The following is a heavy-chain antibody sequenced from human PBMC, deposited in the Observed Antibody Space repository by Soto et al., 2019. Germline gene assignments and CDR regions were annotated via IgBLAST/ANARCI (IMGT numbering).Heavy chain of an antibody. J-gene: IGHJ4*02. CDR2: ISGGGNTR. V-gene: IGHV3-23*01. Sequence: EVQLLESGGALVQPGGSLRLSCVASGFTFRSYDMNWVRQAPGKGLEWVSAISGGGNTRYYAESVKGRFTISRDNSKNTLDLQMNSLRDDDTAIYYCAKGAGSDSGRFWGRGTLVTVSS. CDR1: GFTFRSYD. D-gene: IGHD3-10*01. CDR3: AKGAGSDSGRF.